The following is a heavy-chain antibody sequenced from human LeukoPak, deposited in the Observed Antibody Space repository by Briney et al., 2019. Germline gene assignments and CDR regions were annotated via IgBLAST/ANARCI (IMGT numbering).Heavy chain of an antibody. CDR2: IRSRANNYAT. V-gene: IGHV3-73*01. J-gene: IGHJ4*02. CDR3: SISHDYGDN. Sequence: GGSLRLSCAASGFTFSGSAMHWVRQASGKGLEWVGRIRSRANNYATAYAASVKGRFTISRDDSKDTAYLQMNSLKIEDTAVYYCSISHDYGDNWGQGTLVTVSS. D-gene: IGHD4/OR15-4a*01. CDR1: GFTFSGSA.